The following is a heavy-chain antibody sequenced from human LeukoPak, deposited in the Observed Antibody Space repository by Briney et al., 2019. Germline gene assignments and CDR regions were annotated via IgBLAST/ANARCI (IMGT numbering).Heavy chain of an antibody. D-gene: IGHD2-8*01. CDR1: GYTFTGYY. Sequence: ASVKVSCKASGYTFTGYYMHWVRQAPGQGLEWMGWISPNSGGTNYAQKFQGRVTMTRDTSISTAYMELSSLKSDDTALYYCARDVGKCTNGVCFSNGDNWFDPWGQGTLVSVSS. CDR3: ARDVGKCTNGVCFSNGDNWFDP. J-gene: IGHJ5*02. V-gene: IGHV1-2*02. CDR2: ISPNSGGT.